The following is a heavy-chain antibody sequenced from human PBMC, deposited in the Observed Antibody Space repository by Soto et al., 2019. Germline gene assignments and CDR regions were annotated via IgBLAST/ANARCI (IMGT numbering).Heavy chain of an antibody. J-gene: IGHJ4*02. CDR2: ISYDGSNK. D-gene: IGHD5-12*01. Sequence: GGSLRLSCAASGFTFSSYGMHWVRQAPGKGLERVAVISYDGSNKYYADSVKGRFTISRDNSKNTLYLQMNSLRAEDTAVYYCAKDRKMATPRVFDYWGQGTLVTVSS. CDR3: AKDRKMATPRVFDY. V-gene: IGHV3-30*18. CDR1: GFTFSSYG.